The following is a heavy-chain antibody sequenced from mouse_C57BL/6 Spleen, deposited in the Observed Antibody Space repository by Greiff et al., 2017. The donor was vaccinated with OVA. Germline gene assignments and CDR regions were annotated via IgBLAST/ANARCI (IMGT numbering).Heavy chain of an antibody. J-gene: IGHJ2*01. CDR2: ISDGGSYT. CDR1: GFTFSSYA. D-gene: IGHD3-3*01. Sequence: EVKLMESGGGLVKPGGSLKLSCAASGFTFSSYAMSWVRQTPEKRLEWVATISDGGSYTYYPDNVKGRSTISRDNAKNNLYLQMSHLKSEDTAVYYCARGLGAYYFDYWGQGTTLTVSS. V-gene: IGHV5-4*03. CDR3: ARGLGAYYFDY.